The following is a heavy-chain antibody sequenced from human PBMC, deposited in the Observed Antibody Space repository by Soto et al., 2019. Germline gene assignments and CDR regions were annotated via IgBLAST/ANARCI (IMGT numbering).Heavy chain of an antibody. CDR1: GYTFTSYG. CDR2: ISAYNGNT. Sequence: ASVKVSCKASGYTFTSYGISWVRQAPGQGLGWMGWISAYNGNTNYAQKLQDRVTMTTDTSTSTAYMELRSLRSEDTAVYYCAAELYERGDCCHFDYWGQGTLVTVSS. J-gene: IGHJ4*02. CDR3: AAELYERGDCCHFDY. D-gene: IGHD2-21*02. V-gene: IGHV1-18*01.